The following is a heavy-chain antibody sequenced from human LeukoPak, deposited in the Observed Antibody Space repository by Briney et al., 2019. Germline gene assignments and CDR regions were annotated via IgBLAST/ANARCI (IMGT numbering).Heavy chain of an antibody. D-gene: IGHD1-1*01. Sequence: GGSLRLSCSASGFTFTTYSMIWVRRSPGKGLEWVSAISGSGDATYYADFVKGRFTISRDNSENTVYLQMNSLRAEDTALHCFARLSGTRGKKSRVLQYWGQGALVTVSS. CDR1: GFTFTTYS. CDR3: ARLSGTRGKKSRVLQY. CDR2: ISGSGDAT. V-gene: IGHV3-23*01. J-gene: IGHJ4*02.